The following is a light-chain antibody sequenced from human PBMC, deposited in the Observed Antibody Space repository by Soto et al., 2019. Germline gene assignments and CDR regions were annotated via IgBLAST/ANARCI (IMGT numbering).Light chain of an antibody. CDR1: SGSIASNY. CDR3: QSYDSINHLV. CDR2: EDK. Sequence: NFMLTQPHSVSESPGKTVTISCTRSSGSIASNYVQWYQQRPGSAPTIVIYEDKQRPSGVPDRFSGSIDSSSNSASLTISGLKTEDEADYYCQSYDSINHLVFGGGTKLTVL. J-gene: IGLJ3*02. V-gene: IGLV6-57*04.